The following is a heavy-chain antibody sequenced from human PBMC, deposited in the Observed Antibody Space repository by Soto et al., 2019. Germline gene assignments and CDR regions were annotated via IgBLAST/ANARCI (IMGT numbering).Heavy chain of an antibody. Sequence: QVQLVESGGGVVQPGRSLRLSCAASGFTFSSYGMHWVRQAPGKGLEWVAVISYDGSNKYYVDSVKGRFTISRDNSKNTLYLQMNSLRAEDTAVYYCAKEGVIWFGESPYYYYGMDVWGQGTTVTVSS. CDR1: GFTFSSYG. D-gene: IGHD3-10*01. CDR3: AKEGVIWFGESPYYYYGMDV. J-gene: IGHJ6*02. CDR2: ISYDGSNK. V-gene: IGHV3-30*18.